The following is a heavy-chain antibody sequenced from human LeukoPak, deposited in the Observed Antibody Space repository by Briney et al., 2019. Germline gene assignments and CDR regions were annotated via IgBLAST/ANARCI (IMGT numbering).Heavy chain of an antibody. J-gene: IGHJ3*02. V-gene: IGHV3-66*01. Sequence: GGSLRLSCIASGFTVSSYHMSWVRQAPGKGLEWVSLIYSGGGTYYADSVQGRFTISRDNSKNTVSLQMNTLRAEDTALYYCARASLWPRGFDIWGQGTMVTVSS. CDR3: ARASLWPRGFDI. CDR1: GFTVSSYH. D-gene: IGHD2-21*01. CDR2: IYSGGGT.